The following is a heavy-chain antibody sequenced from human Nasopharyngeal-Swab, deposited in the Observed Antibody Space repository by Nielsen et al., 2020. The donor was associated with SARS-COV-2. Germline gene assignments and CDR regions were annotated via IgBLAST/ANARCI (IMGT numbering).Heavy chain of an antibody. D-gene: IGHD1-14*01. V-gene: IGHV3-11*06. CDR2: ISGKSTYT. CDR3: ARETRDY. Sequence: RQAPGKGLEWISYISGKSTYTSYADSVKGRSTISRDNVKKSLYLQMNSLRAEDTAVYYCARETRDYWGQGILVTVSS. J-gene: IGHJ4*02.